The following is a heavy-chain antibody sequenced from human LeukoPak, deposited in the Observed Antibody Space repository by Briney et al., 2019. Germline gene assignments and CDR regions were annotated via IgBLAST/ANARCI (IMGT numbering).Heavy chain of an antibody. CDR2: INSSRGST. D-gene: IGHD6-19*01. CDR1: GYTFTSYY. V-gene: IGHV1-46*01. Sequence: SVKVSCKASGYTFTSYYMHWVRQAPGQGLEWMGIINSSRGSTSYAQKFQGRVNMTRDMSTSTVYMELSSLRSEDTAVYYCARGGRAARIAVAGIPHDAFDIWGQGTMVTVSS. J-gene: IGHJ3*02. CDR3: ARGGRAARIAVAGIPHDAFDI.